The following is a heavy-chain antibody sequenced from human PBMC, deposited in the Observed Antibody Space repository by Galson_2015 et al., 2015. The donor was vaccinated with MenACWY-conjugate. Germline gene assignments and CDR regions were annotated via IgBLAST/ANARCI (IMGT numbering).Heavy chain of an antibody. CDR2: IRYDGSDK. J-gene: IGHJ4*02. V-gene: IGHV3-30*02. Sequence: SLRLSCAASGFTFGSYGMHWVRQAPGKGLEWLTFIRYDGSDKYYADSVKGRFTISRDNSKNTLFLQMNSLRGEDTAVYYCAKGGGTWSFDDSWGQGTLVTVSS. CDR3: AKGGGTWSFDDS. D-gene: IGHD6-13*01. CDR1: GFTFGSYG.